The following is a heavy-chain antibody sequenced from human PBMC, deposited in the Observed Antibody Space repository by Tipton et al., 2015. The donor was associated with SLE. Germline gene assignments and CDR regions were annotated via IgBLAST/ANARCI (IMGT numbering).Heavy chain of an antibody. V-gene: IGHV4-34*01. CDR1: GGSFSGYF. D-gene: IGHD3-3*01. Sequence: GLVKPSETLSLTCAVYGGSFSGYFWSWIRQLPDKGLEWIGEINHSGTTNCNPSLKSRVTISVDTSKNQFSLKLSSVTAADTAVYYCARGGSKHYDFWGRQMGPHAFDIWGQETRVTVSS. CDR3: ARGGSKHYDFWGRQMGPHAFDI. J-gene: IGHJ3*02. CDR2: INHSGTT.